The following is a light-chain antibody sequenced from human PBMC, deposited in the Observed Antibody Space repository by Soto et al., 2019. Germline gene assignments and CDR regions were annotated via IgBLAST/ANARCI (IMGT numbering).Light chain of an antibody. CDR3: LSYGGSNNYV. V-gene: IGLV1-44*01. CDR1: SSNIGSNT. J-gene: IGLJ1*01. Sequence: QSVLTQPPSASGTPGQRVTISCSGSSSNIGSNTVNWYQQLPGTAPKLLIYSNNQRPSGVPGRFSGSKSGNTASLTVSGLQADDEADYYCLSYGGSNNYVFGTGTKVTV. CDR2: SNN.